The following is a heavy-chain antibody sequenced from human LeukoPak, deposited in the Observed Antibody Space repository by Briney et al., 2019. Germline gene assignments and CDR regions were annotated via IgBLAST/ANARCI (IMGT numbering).Heavy chain of an antibody. CDR3: ARDRGGSRSDC. J-gene: IGHJ4*02. V-gene: IGHV3-66*01. CDR2: IYSGGAT. D-gene: IGHD6-13*01. Sequence: GGSLRLSCAASGFTVSTNYMSWVRQAPGKGLEWVSVIYSGGATYYADSVKGRFTISRDNSKNTLYLQMNSLRAEDTAVYYCARDRGGSRSDCWGQGTLVTVSS. CDR1: GFTVSTNY.